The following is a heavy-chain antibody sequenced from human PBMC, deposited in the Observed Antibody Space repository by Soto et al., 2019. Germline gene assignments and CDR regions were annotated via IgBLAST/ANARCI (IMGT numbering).Heavy chain of an antibody. D-gene: IGHD3-22*01. Sequence: SVKVSCKASGYTFTSYGISWVRQAPGQGLEWMGWISAYNGNTNYAQKLQGRVTMTTDTSTSTAYMELRSLRSDDTAVYYCARVVGTMIVVVITNNWFDPWGQGTLVTVSS. CDR2: ISAYNGNT. J-gene: IGHJ5*02. V-gene: IGHV1-18*04. CDR1: GYTFTSYG. CDR3: ARVVGTMIVVVITNNWFDP.